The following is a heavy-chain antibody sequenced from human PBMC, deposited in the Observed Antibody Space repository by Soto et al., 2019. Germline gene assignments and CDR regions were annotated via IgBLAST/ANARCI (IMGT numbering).Heavy chain of an antibody. D-gene: IGHD3-10*01. V-gene: IGHV3-23*01. CDR3: AKLKGTGYYYYYGMDV. J-gene: IGHJ6*02. Sequence: HPGGSLRLSCAASGFTFSSYAMSWVRQAPGKGLEWVSAISGSGGSTYYADSVKGRFTIPRDNSKNTLYLQMNSLRAEDTAVYYCAKLKGTGYYYYYGMDVWGQGTTVTVSS. CDR1: GFTFSSYA. CDR2: ISGSGGST.